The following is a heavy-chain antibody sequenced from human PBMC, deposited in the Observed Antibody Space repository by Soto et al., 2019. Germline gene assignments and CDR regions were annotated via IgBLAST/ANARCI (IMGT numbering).Heavy chain of an antibody. D-gene: IGHD6-19*01. CDR2: IIPIFGTA. V-gene: IGHV1-69*12. Sequence: QVQLVQSGAEVKKPGSSVKVSCKASGGTFSSYAISWVRQAPGQGLEWMGGIIPIFGTANYAQKFQGSVTITADESTSTAYMELSSLRSEDTAVYYCARVVSSSSQWRTHFAYWGQGTLVTVSS. J-gene: IGHJ4*02. CDR1: GGTFSSYA. CDR3: ARVVSSSSQWRTHFAY.